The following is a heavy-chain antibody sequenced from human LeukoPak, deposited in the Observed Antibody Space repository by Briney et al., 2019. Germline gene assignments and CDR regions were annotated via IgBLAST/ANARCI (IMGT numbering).Heavy chain of an antibody. CDR2: ISSGGNT. D-gene: IGHD3-22*01. CDR3: ARNDRGAFDI. V-gene: IGHV3-53*01. CDR1: GFTDY. Sequence: PGGSLRLSCAASGFTDYMTWVRQAPGKGLEWVSVISSGGNTYYTDSVKGRFTISRDNSKNTLYLQMSSLRVEDTAVYYCARNDRGAFDIWGQGTMVTVSS. J-gene: IGHJ3*02.